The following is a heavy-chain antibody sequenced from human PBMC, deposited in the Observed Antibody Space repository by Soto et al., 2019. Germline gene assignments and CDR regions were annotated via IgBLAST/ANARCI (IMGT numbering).Heavy chain of an antibody. J-gene: IGHJ3*02. V-gene: IGHV5-10-1*01. D-gene: IGHD6-13*01. CDR1: GYSFTSYW. CDR3: ARSLRSIAAAGTVHAFDI. CDR2: IDPSDSYT. Sequence: GESLKISCKGSGYSFTSYWISWVRQMPGKGLEWMGRIDPSDSYTNYSPSFQGHVTISADKSISTAYLQWSSLKASDTAMYYCARSLRSIAAAGTVHAFDICGQGTMVTVSS.